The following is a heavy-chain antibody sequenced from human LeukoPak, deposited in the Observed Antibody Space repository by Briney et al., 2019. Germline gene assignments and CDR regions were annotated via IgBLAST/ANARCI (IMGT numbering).Heavy chain of an antibody. J-gene: IGHJ6*03. Sequence: VASVKVSCKASGYTFTGYYMHWVRQAPGQGLEWMGVINPSGGSTSYAQKFQGRVTMTRDTSTSTVYMELSSLRSEDTAVYYCARERPAYYYMDVWGKGTTVTISS. CDR1: GYTFTGYY. CDR3: ARERPAYYYMDV. CDR2: INPSGGST. V-gene: IGHV1-46*01.